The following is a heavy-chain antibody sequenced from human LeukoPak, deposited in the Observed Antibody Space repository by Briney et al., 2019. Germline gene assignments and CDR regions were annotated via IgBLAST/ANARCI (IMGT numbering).Heavy chain of an antibody. J-gene: IGHJ4*02. D-gene: IGHD5-24*01. CDR2: IHTRGST. CDR1: GDSISSYY. Sequence: PSETLSPTCTVSGDSISSYYWSWVRQPAGKGLEWIGRIHTRGSTNYNPSLRSRVTMSLATSKNQFSLKLSSVTAADTAVYYCGGSRDGYIDYWGQGTLVTVSS. CDR3: GGSRDGYIDY. V-gene: IGHV4-4*07.